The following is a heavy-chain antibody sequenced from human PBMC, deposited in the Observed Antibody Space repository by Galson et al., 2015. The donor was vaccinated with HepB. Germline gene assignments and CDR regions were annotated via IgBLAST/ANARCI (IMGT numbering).Heavy chain of an antibody. CDR3: ARGLWEGIWSGYLNFDY. D-gene: IGHD3-3*01. CDR1: GYTFTGYY. Sequence: SVKVSCKASGYTFTGYYMHWARQAPGQGLEWMGRINPNSGGTNYAQKFQGRVTMTRDTSISTAYMELSSVTAADTAVYYCARGLWEGIWSGYLNFDYWGQGTLVTVSS. CDR2: INPNSGGT. J-gene: IGHJ4*02. V-gene: IGHV1-2*06.